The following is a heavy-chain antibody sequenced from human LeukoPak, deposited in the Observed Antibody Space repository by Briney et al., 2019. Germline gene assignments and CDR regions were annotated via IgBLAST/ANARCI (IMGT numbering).Heavy chain of an antibody. D-gene: IGHD3-10*01. CDR3: ARQANRGNYYGSGSYYKNWFDP. CDR1: GLSFSGYY. V-gene: IGHV4-34*01. Sequence: PSETLSLTCAVYGLSFSGYYLSWIRQPPGKGLEWIGEINHSGSTNYNPSLKSRVTISVDTSKNQFSLKLSSVTAADKAVYYCARQANRGNYYGSGSYYKNWFDPWGQGTLVTVSS. CDR2: INHSGST. J-gene: IGHJ5*02.